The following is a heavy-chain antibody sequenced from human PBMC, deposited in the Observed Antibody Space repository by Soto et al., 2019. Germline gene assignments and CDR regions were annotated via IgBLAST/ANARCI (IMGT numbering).Heavy chain of an antibody. CDR1: GGSVSSDSAA. Sequence: QTLSITGASSGGSVSSDSAAWNWIRQSPSRGLEWLGRTYYRSKWYNDYAVSVNGRITINPDTSKNHFSLQLNSVTPEDTAVYYCVRSRVFIAVAGMATYYYYYGMDVWGQGTTVTVSS. D-gene: IGHD6-19*01. V-gene: IGHV6-1*01. J-gene: IGHJ6*02. CDR3: VRSRVFIAVAGMATYYYYYGMDV. CDR2: TYYRSKWYN.